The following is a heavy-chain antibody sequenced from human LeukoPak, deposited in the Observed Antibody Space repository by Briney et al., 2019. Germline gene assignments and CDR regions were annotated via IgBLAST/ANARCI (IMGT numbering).Heavy chain of an antibody. CDR2: ISSSGSTI. J-gene: IGHJ4*02. CDR1: GFTVSSNY. Sequence: GGSLRLSCAASGFTVSSNYMSWVRQAPGKGLEWVSYISSSGSTIYYADSVKGRFTISRDNAKNSLYLQMNSLRAEDTAVYYCARVTYYGSGRTLDYWGQGTLVTVSS. V-gene: IGHV3-11*01. D-gene: IGHD3-10*01. CDR3: ARVTYYGSGRTLDY.